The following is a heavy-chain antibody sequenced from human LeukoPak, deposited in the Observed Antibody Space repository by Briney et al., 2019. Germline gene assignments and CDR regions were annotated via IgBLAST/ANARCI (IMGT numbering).Heavy chain of an antibody. D-gene: IGHD2-15*01. CDR3: AKTPRYGSGGSCYGGYFDY. Sequence: PGGSMRLACAASGFTFSSYAISWVRQAPGKGLEWVSAISGSGGSTYYADFVKGRFTISRDTSKHTLYVQMNSLRAEDTAVYYRAKTPRYGSGGSCYGGYFDYWGQGTLVTVSS. J-gene: IGHJ4*02. CDR1: GFTFSSYA. V-gene: IGHV3-23*01. CDR2: ISGSGGST.